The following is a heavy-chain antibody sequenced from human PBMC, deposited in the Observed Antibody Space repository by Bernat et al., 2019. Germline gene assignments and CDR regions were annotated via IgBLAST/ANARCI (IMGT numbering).Heavy chain of an antibody. Sequence: QVQLVQSGAEVKKPGASVKVSCKASGYTFTSYAMHWVRQAPGQRLEWMGWITSGNGNTKYSENFQGRVTITRDTSASTAYMELSSLTSEDTAVYYCARALTRSSNWFDPWGQGTLVTVSS. J-gene: IGHJ5*02. CDR3: ARALTRSSNWFDP. D-gene: IGHD6-6*01. V-gene: IGHV1-3*01. CDR2: ITSGNGNT. CDR1: GYTFTSYA.